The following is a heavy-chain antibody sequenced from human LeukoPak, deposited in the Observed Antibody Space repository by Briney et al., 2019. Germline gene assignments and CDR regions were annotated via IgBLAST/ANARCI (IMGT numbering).Heavy chain of an antibody. CDR1: GGSISSYY. V-gene: IGHV4-30-4*08. Sequence: PSETLSLTCTVSGGSISSYYWSWIRQPPGKGLEWIGYIYYSGSTYCNPSLKSRVTISVDTSKNQFSLKLSSVTAADTAVYYCARVGRYYDSSGYHYYYYYYMDVWGKGTTVTVSS. D-gene: IGHD3-22*01. CDR3: ARVGRYYDSSGYHYYYYYYMDV. CDR2: IYYSGST. J-gene: IGHJ6*03.